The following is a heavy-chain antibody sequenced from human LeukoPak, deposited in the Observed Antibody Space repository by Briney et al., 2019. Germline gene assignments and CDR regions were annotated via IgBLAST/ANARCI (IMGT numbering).Heavy chain of an antibody. J-gene: IGHJ4*02. D-gene: IGHD2-2*01. Sequence: GASVKVSCKASGYTFTGYYMHWVRQAPGQGLEWMGWINPNSGGTNYAQKFQGRVTMTRDTSISTAYMELSRLRSDDTAVYYCARVPAPIVVVPAATGQIDYWGQGTLVTVSS. CDR2: INPNSGGT. CDR3: ARVPAPIVVVPAATGQIDY. V-gene: IGHV1-2*02. CDR1: GYTFTGYY.